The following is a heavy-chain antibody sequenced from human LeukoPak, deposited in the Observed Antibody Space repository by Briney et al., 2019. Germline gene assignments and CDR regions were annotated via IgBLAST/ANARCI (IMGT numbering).Heavy chain of an antibody. Sequence: PSETLSLTCTGSGGSVSSGSYYWSWIRQPPGKGLEWIGYIYYSGNTNYNPSLKSRVTISVDTSKNQFSLKLSSVTAADTAVYYCAREGLATMIRGVIPYWGQGTLVTVSS. CDR2: IYYSGNT. V-gene: IGHV4-61*01. D-gene: IGHD3-10*01. J-gene: IGHJ4*02. CDR3: AREGLATMIRGVIPY. CDR1: GGSVSSGSYY.